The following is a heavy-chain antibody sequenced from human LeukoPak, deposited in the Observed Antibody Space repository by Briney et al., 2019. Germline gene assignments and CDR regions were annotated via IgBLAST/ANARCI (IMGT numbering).Heavy chain of an antibody. CDR1: GFTFSSYE. CDR2: ISSSGSTI. D-gene: IGHD3-10*01. V-gene: IGHV3-48*03. CDR3: ACARCGELGY. Sequence: GGSLRLSCAASGFTFSSYEMNWVRQAPGKGLEWVSYISSSGSTIYYADSVKGRFTISRDNAKNSLYLQMNSLRAEDTAVYYCACARCGELGYWGQGTLVTVSS. J-gene: IGHJ4*02.